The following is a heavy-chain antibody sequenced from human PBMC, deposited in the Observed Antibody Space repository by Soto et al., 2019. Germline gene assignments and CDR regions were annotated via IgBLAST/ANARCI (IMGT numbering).Heavy chain of an antibody. V-gene: IGHV4-61*01. CDR3: ARTRDFWSGNDAFDI. J-gene: IGHJ3*02. CDR1: CGDLRSGWAD. CDR2: TYYSGSS. Sequence: VTRSVPGTDSCGDLRSGWADCRCIRQPPGKGREWIGYTYYSGSSNYNPSFKSRVTRSLDTSKNQCSLKLSSLTAADTAVYFCARTRDFWSGNDAFDIGGQGNMVTVSS. D-gene: IGHD3-3*01.